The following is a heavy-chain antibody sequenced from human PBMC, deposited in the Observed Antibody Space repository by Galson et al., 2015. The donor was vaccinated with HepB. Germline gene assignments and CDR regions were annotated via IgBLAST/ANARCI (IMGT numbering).Heavy chain of an antibody. V-gene: IGHV3-64D*06. J-gene: IGHJ3*01. CDR1: GFTFSRYA. CDR2: ISHNGGAT. Sequence: SLRLSCAASGFTFSRYAMTWVRQAPGKGLEFVSGISHNGGATKFADSVRDRFTISRDNSKNTMYLQMKSLRTEDTAVYYCVKEDIFTGYSVGCFHFWGRGTMVTVSS. CDR3: VKEDIFTGYSVGCFHF. D-gene: IGHD3-9*01.